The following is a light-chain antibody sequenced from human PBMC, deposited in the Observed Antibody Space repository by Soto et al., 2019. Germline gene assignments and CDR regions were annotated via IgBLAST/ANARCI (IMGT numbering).Light chain of an antibody. V-gene: IGKV1-5*01. J-gene: IGKJ2*01. CDR2: DAS. CDR1: QSISSW. CDR3: QQYNSYPVA. Sequence: DIQMTQSPSTLSASVVDRVTITCRASQSISSWLAWYQHKPGKAPKLLIYDASSLESGGPSRFSSSGSGTGFTLTISSLQPDDFATYYCQQYNSYPVAFGHGTKLESK.